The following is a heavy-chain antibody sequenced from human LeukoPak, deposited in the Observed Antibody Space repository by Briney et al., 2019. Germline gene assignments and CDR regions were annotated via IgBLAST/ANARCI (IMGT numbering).Heavy chain of an antibody. J-gene: IGHJ4*02. CDR2: TYYRSKWYN. V-gene: IGHV6-1*01. CDR3: ARDLLAAGSSWYVI. D-gene: IGHD6-13*01. CDR1: GDSVSSNSAA. Sequence: SQTLSLTCAISGDSVSSNSAAWNWIRQSPSRGLEWLGRTYYRSKWYNDYAISVKSRITINPDTSKNQFSLQLNSVTPDDTAVYYCARDLLAAGSSWYVIWGQGTLVTVSS.